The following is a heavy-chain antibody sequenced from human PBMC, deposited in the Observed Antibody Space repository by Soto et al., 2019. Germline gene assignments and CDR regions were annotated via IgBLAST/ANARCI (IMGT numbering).Heavy chain of an antibody. J-gene: IGHJ4*02. CDR1: GFSVNRKY. D-gene: IGHD3-16*01. CDR2: IYTGGST. Sequence: EVQLVESGGGLVQPGGSLRLSCAVSGFSVNRKYMSWVRQAPGKGPEWVGIIYTGGSTDYAGSMKGRFTISRDDSKNNLYRQMNSLRVEAAAVYYCARDVIWHSGWPYYFAFWGQGVLVTVSS. V-gene: IGHV3-66*01. CDR3: ARDVIWHSGWPYYFAF.